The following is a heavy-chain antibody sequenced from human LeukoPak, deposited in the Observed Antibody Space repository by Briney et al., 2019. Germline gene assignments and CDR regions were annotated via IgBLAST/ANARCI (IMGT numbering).Heavy chain of an antibody. V-gene: IGHV4-61*02. Sequence: SETLSLTCTLSGGSISLCSFYWTWIRQPAGKGLEWIGFVYTRGTTNYNPSLKSRVTMSLDTSKNQFSLNLNSVTAADTAVYYCARPSGRFTTDWAPRMGFDLWGQGTLVAVSS. CDR2: VYTRGTT. CDR1: GGSISLCSFY. CDR3: ARPSGRFTTDWAPRMGFDL. D-gene: IGHD3-9*01. J-gene: IGHJ4*02.